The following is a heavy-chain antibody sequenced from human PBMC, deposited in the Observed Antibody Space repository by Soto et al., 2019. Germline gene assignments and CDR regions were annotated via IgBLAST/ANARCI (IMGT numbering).Heavy chain of an antibody. CDR3: ARDPKTSGGQHWAFNYFDS. D-gene: IGHD7-27*01. CDR2: ISYDGSNK. V-gene: IGHV3-30-3*01. J-gene: IGHJ4*02. Sequence: GGSLRLSCAASGFSFSISPMHWVRQAPGKGPEWVALISYDGSNKFYADSVKGRFTISRDNSKSTLYLQVDSLRPEDAAVYYCARDPKTSGGQHWAFNYFDSWGQGTLVTVSS. CDR1: GFSFSISP.